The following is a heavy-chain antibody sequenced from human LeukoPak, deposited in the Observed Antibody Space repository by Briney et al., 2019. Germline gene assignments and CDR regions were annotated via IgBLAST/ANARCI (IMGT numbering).Heavy chain of an antibody. J-gene: IGHJ4*02. CDR3: ARVRIAVAGKYYFDY. Sequence: ASVNVSCKASGYTFTGYYMHWVRQAPGQGLEWMGWINPNSGGTNYAQKFQGRVTMTRDTSISTAYMELSRLRSDDTAVYHCARVRIAVAGKYYFDYWGQGTLVTVSS. CDR1: GYTFTGYY. CDR2: INPNSGGT. D-gene: IGHD6-19*01. V-gene: IGHV1-2*02.